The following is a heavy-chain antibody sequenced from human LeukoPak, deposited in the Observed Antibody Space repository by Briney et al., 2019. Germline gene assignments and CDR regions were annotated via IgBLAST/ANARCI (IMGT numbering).Heavy chain of an antibody. V-gene: IGHV4-39*01. Sequence: PSETLSLTCTVSGGSISSSSYYWGWIRQPPEKGLEWIGSIYYSGSTYYNPSLKSRVTISVDTSKNQFSLKLSSVTAADTAVYYCERREKMATIGGYFDYWGQGTLVTVSS. CDR1: GGSISSSSYY. J-gene: IGHJ4*02. CDR2: IYYSGST. D-gene: IGHD5-24*01. CDR3: ERREKMATIGGYFDY.